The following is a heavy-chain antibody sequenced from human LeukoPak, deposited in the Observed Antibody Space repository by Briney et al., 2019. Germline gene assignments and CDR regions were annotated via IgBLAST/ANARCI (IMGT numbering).Heavy chain of an antibody. V-gene: IGHV3-21*01. CDR2: IGSNSDNI. Sequence: GGSLRLSCVASGFTFSSYTVNWVRQAPGKGLEWVSSIGSNSDNIYYADSVRGRFTTSRDNAKNSLFLQMSSLRAEDTAVYYCARWTTLTTRDLDYWGQGTLVTVSS. J-gene: IGHJ4*02. CDR3: ARWTTLTTRDLDY. CDR1: GFTFSSYT. D-gene: IGHD4-17*01.